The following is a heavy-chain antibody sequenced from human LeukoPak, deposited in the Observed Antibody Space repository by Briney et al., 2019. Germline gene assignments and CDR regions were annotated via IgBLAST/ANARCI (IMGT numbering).Heavy chain of an antibody. V-gene: IGHV3-23*01. CDR3: AKYVRWSGYYYFDY. CDR2: ISGSGGST. Sequence: PGGSLRLSCAASGFTFSSYGMHWVRQAPGKGLEWVSAISGSGGSTYYADSVKGRFTISRDNSKNTLYLQMNSLRAEDTAVYYCAKYVRWSGYYYFDYWGQGTLVTVSS. CDR1: GFTFSSYG. D-gene: IGHD3-3*01. J-gene: IGHJ4*02.